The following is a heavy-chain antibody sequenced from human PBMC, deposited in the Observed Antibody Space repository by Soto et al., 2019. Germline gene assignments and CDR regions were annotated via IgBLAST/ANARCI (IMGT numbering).Heavy chain of an antibody. CDR1: GGSISSDY. CDR2: VYNNGGT. Sequence: PSETLSLTCTVSGGSISSDYWSWIRQPPGKGLEWVGYVYNNGGTKYNPPLKSRVTISVDTSNNQFSLKLTSVTAADTAVYYCARGYYYDTSGYYSAFDIWGQGTMVTVS. D-gene: IGHD3-22*01. V-gene: IGHV4-59*01. J-gene: IGHJ3*02. CDR3: ARGYYYDTSGYYSAFDI.